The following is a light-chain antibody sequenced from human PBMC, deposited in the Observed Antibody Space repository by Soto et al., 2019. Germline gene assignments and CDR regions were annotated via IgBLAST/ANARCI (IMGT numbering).Light chain of an antibody. J-gene: IGLJ2*01. CDR1: SSDVGGYNY. CDR3: SSYTTSSTGV. Sequence: QSVLTQPASVSGSPGQSITISCTGSSSDVGGYNYVSWYQQHHPGKAPKLMIYDVSNRPSGVSNRFSGSKSGTTASLNISGHQSEDEADYYCSSYTTSSTGVFGGGTKLTVL. CDR2: DVS. V-gene: IGLV2-14*03.